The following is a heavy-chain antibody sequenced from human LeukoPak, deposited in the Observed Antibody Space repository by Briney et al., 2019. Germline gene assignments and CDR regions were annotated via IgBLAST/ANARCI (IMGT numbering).Heavy chain of an antibody. J-gene: IGHJ4*02. V-gene: IGHV3-23*01. CDR2: VSGSGGST. CDR3: AKDFDYGGLRHFDY. CDR1: GFTFSSYA. Sequence: PGGSQRLSCAASGFTFSSYAMSWVRQAPGKGLEWVSVVSGSGGSTDYADSVKGRFAISRDNSKNTLYLQMNNLRVEDTAVYYCAKDFDYGGLRHFDYWGQGTLVTVSS. D-gene: IGHD4-23*01.